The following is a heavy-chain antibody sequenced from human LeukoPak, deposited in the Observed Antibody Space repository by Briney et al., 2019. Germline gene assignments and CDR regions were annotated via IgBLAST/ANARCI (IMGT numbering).Heavy chain of an antibody. CDR2: ISSPGTTL. Sequence: GGSLRLSCAASGFRFSDYYMTWIRQAPGKGPEWVAYISSPGTTLYYVDSVEGRFTISRDNAKNSMYLQMNSLRAEDTAVYYCASGIQPRLSWFFDLWGRGTQVIVS. J-gene: IGHJ2*01. CDR1: GFRFSDYY. CDR3: ASGIQPRLSWFFDL. D-gene: IGHD5-18*01. V-gene: IGHV3-11*01.